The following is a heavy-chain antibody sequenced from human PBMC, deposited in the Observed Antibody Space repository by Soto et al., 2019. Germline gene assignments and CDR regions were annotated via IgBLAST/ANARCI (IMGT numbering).Heavy chain of an antibody. J-gene: IGHJ4*02. Sequence: GGSLRLSCAASGFTFSSYAMSWVRQAPGKGLEWVSAISGSGGSTYYADSVKGRFTISRDNSKNTLYLQMNSLRAEDTAVYYCAKVGDCSSTSCYASFDYWGQGTLVTVSS. V-gene: IGHV3-23*01. CDR1: GFTFSSYA. CDR2: ISGSGGST. CDR3: AKVGDCSSTSCYASFDY. D-gene: IGHD2-2*01.